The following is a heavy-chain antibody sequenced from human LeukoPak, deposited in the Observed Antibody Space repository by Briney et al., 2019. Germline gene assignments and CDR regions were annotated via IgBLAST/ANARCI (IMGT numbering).Heavy chain of an antibody. CDR1: GFTFSSYS. CDR3: AREDYSSSPNAFDI. D-gene: IGHD6-6*01. V-gene: IGHV3-48*01. J-gene: IGHJ3*02. CDR2: ISSSSSSI. Sequence: GGSLRLSCAASGFTFSSYSMNWVRQAPGKGLEWVSNISSSSSSIYYADSVKGRFTISRDNAKNSLYLQMNSLRAEDTAVYYCAREDYSSSPNAFDIWGQGTMVTVSS.